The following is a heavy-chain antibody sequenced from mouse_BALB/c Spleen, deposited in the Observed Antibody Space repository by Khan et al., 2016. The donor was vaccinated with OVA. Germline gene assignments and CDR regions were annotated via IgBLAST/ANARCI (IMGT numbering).Heavy chain of an antibody. CDR2: IYYSGTI. J-gene: IGHJ3*01. V-gene: IGHV3-5*02. CDR3: AQDSSGFFAY. Sequence: EVQLQESGPGLVKPSQTVSLTCTVTGISITTGNYRWSWIRQFPGNNLEWIGYIYYSGTITYNPSLTSRTTITRDTSKNQFFREMNSLTADDTATYYCAQDSSGFFAYWGQGTLVTVSA. CDR1: GISITTGNYR. D-gene: IGHD3-1*01.